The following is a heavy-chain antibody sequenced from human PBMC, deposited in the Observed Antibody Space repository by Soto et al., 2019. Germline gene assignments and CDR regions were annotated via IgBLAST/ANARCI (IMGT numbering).Heavy chain of an antibody. Sequence: EVQLLESGGGLVQPGESLRLSCAASGFTFSSYAMSWVRQAPGKGLEWVSVISGSDDSTYYADSVKGRFTISRDNSKNTLYLQMNSRRAEDTAVYYCAKRRSSSTFAYGGQGTLVTVSS. CDR1: GFTFSSYA. CDR3: AKRRSSSTFAY. J-gene: IGHJ4*02. D-gene: IGHD6-6*01. CDR2: ISGSDDST. V-gene: IGHV3-23*01.